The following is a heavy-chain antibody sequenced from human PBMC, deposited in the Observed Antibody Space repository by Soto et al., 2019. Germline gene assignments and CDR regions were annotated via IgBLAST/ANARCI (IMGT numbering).Heavy chain of an antibody. J-gene: IGHJ4*02. Sequence: QVQLVQSGAEVKKPGSSVKVSCKASGGTFNNYAVTWVRQAPGQGLEWMGGIIPISGTTNYAQKFQGRVTITEDVSTSTAYMELSSLRSEDTAIYYCANSYDDSWYDDYLGQGALVTVTT. V-gene: IGHV1-69*01. D-gene: IGHD6-13*01. CDR1: GGTFNNYA. CDR3: ANSYDDSWYDDY. CDR2: IIPISGTT.